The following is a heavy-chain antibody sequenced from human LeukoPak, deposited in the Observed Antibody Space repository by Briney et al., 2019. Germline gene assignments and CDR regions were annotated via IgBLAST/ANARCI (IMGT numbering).Heavy chain of an antibody. D-gene: IGHD2-15*01. Sequence: SETLSLTCTVSGDSISGYFWSWIRQTPGKGLEWIGYIHYSGATNYNPSLKSRVTMSVDTSKNQFSLKLSFVTAADTAVYYCASLPGDRLGYCSGGSCYSVFDNMDVWGKGTTVTVSS. V-gene: IGHV4-59*01. CDR2: IHYSGAT. CDR3: ASLPGDRLGYCSGGSCYSVFDNMDV. J-gene: IGHJ6*03. CDR1: GDSISGYF.